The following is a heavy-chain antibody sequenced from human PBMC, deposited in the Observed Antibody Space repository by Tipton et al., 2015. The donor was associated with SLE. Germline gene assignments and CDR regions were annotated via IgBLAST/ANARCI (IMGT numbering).Heavy chain of an antibody. CDR2: IYYSGNT. CDR3: ARRSSGYFYYYGMDV. CDR1: NGSISSSSYY. Sequence: TLSLTCTVSNGSISSSSYYWDWIRQPPGKGLEWIGSIYYSGNTYYNPSLKSRVTISVDTSKNQFSLKLSSVTAADTAVYYCARRSSGYFYYYGMDVWGQGTTVTVSS. D-gene: IGHD3-22*01. J-gene: IGHJ6*02. V-gene: IGHV4-39*07.